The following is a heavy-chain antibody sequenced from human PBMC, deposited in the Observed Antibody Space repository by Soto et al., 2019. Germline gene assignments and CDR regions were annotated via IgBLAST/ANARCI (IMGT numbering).Heavy chain of an antibody. CDR3: TRDIPSDSNWFDP. J-gene: IGHJ5*02. D-gene: IGHD2-2*02. Sequence: VASVKVSCKASGYTFTTYYIHWVRQAPGQGLEWMGTIHPSSGSTSYAQRFQGRVTMTRDSSTSTVYMELSSLRSEDTAVYYCTRDIPSDSNWFDPWGQGTPVTVSS. CDR2: IHPSSGST. CDR1: GYTFTTYY. V-gene: IGHV1-46*03.